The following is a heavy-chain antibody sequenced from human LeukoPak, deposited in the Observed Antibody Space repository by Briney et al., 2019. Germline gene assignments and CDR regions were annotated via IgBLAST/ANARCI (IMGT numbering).Heavy chain of an antibody. J-gene: IGHJ4*02. D-gene: IGHD3-10*01. V-gene: IGHV1-2*02. CDR1: GNTFSGYY. CDR2: MNPSGGT. CDR3: ARRGFGSGSYLDS. Sequence: ASVKVSCKASGNTFSGYYLHWVRQAPGQGLKWMGWMNPSGGTNQAQKFQGRVTMTRDTSISTAYMEVSRLRSDDTAVYYCARRGFGSGSYLDSWGQGTLVTVSS.